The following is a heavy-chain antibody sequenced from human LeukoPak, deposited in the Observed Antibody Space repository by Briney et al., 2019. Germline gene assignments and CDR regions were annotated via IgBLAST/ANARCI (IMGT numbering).Heavy chain of an antibody. CDR3: AKDDRRFGGVIPTTAPGY. CDR1: GFTFSSYG. Sequence: PGGSLRLSCAASGFTFSSYGMHWVRQAPGKGLEWVAFIRYDGSNKYYADSVKGRFTISRDNSKNTLYLQMNSLRAEDTAVYYCAKDDRRFGGVIPTTAPGYWGQGTLVTVSS. D-gene: IGHD3-16*02. V-gene: IGHV3-30*02. J-gene: IGHJ4*02. CDR2: IRYDGSNK.